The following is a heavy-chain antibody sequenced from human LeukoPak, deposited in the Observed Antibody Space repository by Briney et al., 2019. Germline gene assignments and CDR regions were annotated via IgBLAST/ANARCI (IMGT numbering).Heavy chain of an antibody. CDR3: ARPSDYGEYIDY. CDR2: INPNSGAT. CDR1: GYTFTDYY. D-gene: IGHD4-17*01. V-gene: IGHV1-2*02. Sequence: SVTVSCTGSGYTFTDYYMHWVRQAPGQGLEWMAKINPNSGATAYAERFQARVTLTRDTSISTMYMELRTLTSGDTAVYYCARPSDYGEYIDYWGQGTPVTVSS. J-gene: IGHJ4*02.